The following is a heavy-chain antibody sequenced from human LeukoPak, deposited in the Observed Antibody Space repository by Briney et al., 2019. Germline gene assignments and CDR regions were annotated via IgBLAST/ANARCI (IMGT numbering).Heavy chain of an antibody. CDR3: AKGFSSSWYNPYYFDY. CDR2: ISGSGGST. CDR1: GFTFSSYA. Sequence: GGSLRLSCAASGFTFSSYAMSWVCQAPGKGLEWVSAISGSGGSTYYADSVKGRFTISRDNSKNTLYLQMNSLRAEDTAVYYCAKGFSSSWYNPYYFDYWGQGTLVTVSS. J-gene: IGHJ4*02. V-gene: IGHV3-23*01. D-gene: IGHD6-13*01.